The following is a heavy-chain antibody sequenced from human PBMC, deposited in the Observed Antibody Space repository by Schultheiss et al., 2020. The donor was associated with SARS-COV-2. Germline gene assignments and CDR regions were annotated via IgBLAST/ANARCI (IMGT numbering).Heavy chain of an antibody. J-gene: IGHJ4*02. CDR3: ARETLIVGASPPDY. D-gene: IGHD1-26*01. Sequence: GESLKISCKASGYTFTGYYMHWVRQAPGQGLEWMGWINPNSGGTNYAQKFQGRVTMTRDTSISTAYMELSRLRSDDTAVYYCARETLIVGASPPDYWGQGTLVTVSS. V-gene: IGHV1-2*02. CDR2: INPNSGGT. CDR1: GYTFTGYY.